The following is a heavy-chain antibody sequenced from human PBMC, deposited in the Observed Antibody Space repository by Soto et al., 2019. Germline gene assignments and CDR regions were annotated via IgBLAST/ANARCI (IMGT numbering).Heavy chain of an antibody. Sequence: PSETLSLTCTVSGGSISSGDYYWSWIRQPPGKGLEWIGYIYYSGSAYYNPSLKSRVTISVDTSKNQFSLKLSSVTAADAAVYYCDRVARYDFWSGYQLAFDIWGRGKXFTVSS. CDR2: IYYSGSA. CDR3: DRVARYDFWSGYQLAFDI. V-gene: IGHV4-30-4*01. J-gene: IGHJ3*02. D-gene: IGHD3-3*01. CDR1: GGSISSGDYY.